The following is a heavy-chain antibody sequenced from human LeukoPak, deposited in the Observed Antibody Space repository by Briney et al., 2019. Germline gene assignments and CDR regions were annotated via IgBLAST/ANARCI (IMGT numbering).Heavy chain of an antibody. CDR2: IYYSGST. Sequence: KSSETLSLTCTVSGGSISSSSYYWGWIRQPPGKGLEWIGSIYYSGSTYYNPSLKSRVTISVDTSKNQFSLKLSSVTAADTAVYYCARIQYTNYYYYYMDVWGKGTTVTVSS. D-gene: IGHD1-1*01. V-gene: IGHV4-39*07. CDR3: ARIQYTNYYYYYMDV. J-gene: IGHJ6*03. CDR1: GGSISSSSYY.